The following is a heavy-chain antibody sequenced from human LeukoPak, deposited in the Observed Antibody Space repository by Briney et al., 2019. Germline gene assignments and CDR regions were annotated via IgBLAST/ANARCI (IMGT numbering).Heavy chain of an antibody. V-gene: IGHV3-74*01. CDR1: GFMFSSYW. CDR2: IDPDGTET. Sequence: PGGSLRLSCAASGFMFSSYWMHWVRLGPGKGLVWVSCIDPDGTETTYADSVKGRFTISRDNSKNTLYLEMNSLRAEDTAVYYCAKDIGSYYDYWGQGILVTVSS. J-gene: IGHJ4*02. D-gene: IGHD3-10*01. CDR3: AKDIGSYYDY.